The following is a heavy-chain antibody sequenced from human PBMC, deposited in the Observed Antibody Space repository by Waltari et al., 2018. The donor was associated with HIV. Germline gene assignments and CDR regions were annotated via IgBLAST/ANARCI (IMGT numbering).Heavy chain of an antibody. CDR2: NNPNSGGT. V-gene: IGHV1-2*02. Sequence: QVPLVQSGAEVKKPGASAKVSCKASGHPFTVYLLTRVRPRPGQGLALMGWNNPNSGGTNYAQKFQGRVTMTRDMSISTTYMELSRLSSDDTAVYYCAREIGYSYGWGAFDIWGQGTMVTVSS. CDR3: AREIGYSYGWGAFDI. CDR1: GHPFTVYL. D-gene: IGHD5-18*01. J-gene: IGHJ3*02.